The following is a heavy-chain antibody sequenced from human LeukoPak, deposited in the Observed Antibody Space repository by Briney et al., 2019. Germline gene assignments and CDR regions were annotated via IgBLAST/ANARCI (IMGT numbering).Heavy chain of an antibody. Sequence: GGSLRLSCAASGFTFSSYWMTWVRQAPGKGLEWVANIKQDGSEKYYVDSVKGRFPISRDNAKNSLSLHMNSLRAEDTAVYYCARDRGECTNGVCYYHDFDYWGQGTLVTVSS. CDR1: GFTFSSYW. CDR2: IKQDGSEK. CDR3: ARDRGECTNGVCYYHDFDY. D-gene: IGHD2-8*01. J-gene: IGHJ4*02. V-gene: IGHV3-7*01.